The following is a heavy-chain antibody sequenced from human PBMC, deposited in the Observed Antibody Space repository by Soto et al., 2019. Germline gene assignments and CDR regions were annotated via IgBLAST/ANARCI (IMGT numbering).Heavy chain of an antibody. J-gene: IGHJ5*02. CDR2: IYYSGST. CDR1: DGSISSYY. Sequence: PSETLSLTCTVSDGSISSYYWSWIRQPPGKGLEWIGYIYYSGSTNYNPSLKSRVTISVDTSKNQFSLKLSSVTAADTAVYYCGRVYSRYCSSTSCYGGRWFDPWGQGTLVTVSS. CDR3: GRVYSRYCSSTSCYGGRWFDP. V-gene: IGHV4-59*01. D-gene: IGHD2-2*01.